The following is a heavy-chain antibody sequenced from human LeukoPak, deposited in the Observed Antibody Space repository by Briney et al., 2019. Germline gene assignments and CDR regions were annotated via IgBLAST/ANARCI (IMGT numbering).Heavy chain of an antibody. CDR1: GFTFSSYA. D-gene: IGHD3-3*01. V-gene: IGHV3-23*01. CDR3: AKIPFFDFWSRRGPFDP. J-gene: IGHJ5*02. CDR2: ISGSGGST. Sequence: PGGSLRLSCAASGFTFSSYAMSWVRQAPGKGLEWVSAISGSGGSTYYADSVKGRFTISRDNSKNTLYLQMHSLRAEGTAVYYCAKIPFFDFWSRRGPFDPWGQGTLVTVSS.